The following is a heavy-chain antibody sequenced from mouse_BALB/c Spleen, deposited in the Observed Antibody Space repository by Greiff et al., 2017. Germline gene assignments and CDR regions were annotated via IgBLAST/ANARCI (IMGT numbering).Heavy chain of an antibody. J-gene: IGHJ3*01. D-gene: IGHD2-1*01. Sequence: QVQLQQSGPGLVAPSQSLSITCTVSGFSLTSYGVHWVRQPPGKGLEWLGVLWAGGSTNYNSALMSRLSISKDNSKSQVFLKMNSLQTDDPAMYYCAREEGNYGGFAYWGQGTLVTVSA. CDR3: AREEGNYGGFAY. CDR2: LWAGGST. CDR1: GFSLTSYG. V-gene: IGHV2-9*02.